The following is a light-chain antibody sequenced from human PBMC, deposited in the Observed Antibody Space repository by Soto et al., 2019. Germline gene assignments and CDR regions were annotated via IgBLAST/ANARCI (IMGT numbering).Light chain of an antibody. CDR3: QQYDNYST. Sequence: DIQMTQSPSTLAASLGDRVTITCRASQSISNRLAWYHQKPGKTPNLLIYDASNLGSGVPSRLSGSGSGTEFTLTISSLQPDDFPTYYCQQYDNYSTFGQGTKVDIK. CDR2: DAS. J-gene: IGKJ1*01. CDR1: QSISNR. V-gene: IGKV1-5*01.